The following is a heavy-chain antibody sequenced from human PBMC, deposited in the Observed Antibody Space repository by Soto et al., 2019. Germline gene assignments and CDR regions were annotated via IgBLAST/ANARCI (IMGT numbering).Heavy chain of an antibody. J-gene: IGHJ5*02. CDR1: GYYFTGYY. Sequence: QVQLVQSGAEMNKPGASIKISCKASGYYFTGYYMHWVRQAPGQGLEWMGWINPNSGVTNYAQRFQGRVTMTRDTSISTAYLEVKRLTSDDTAVYYCATNLFSSTSRGSDFDPWGQGTLVIVSS. CDR3: ATNLFSSTSRGSDFDP. V-gene: IGHV1-2*02. CDR2: INPNSGVT. D-gene: IGHD2-2*01.